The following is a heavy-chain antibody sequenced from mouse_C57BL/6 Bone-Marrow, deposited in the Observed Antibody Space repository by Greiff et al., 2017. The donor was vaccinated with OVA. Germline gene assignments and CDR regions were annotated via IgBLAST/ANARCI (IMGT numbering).Heavy chain of an antibody. Sequence: VQLQQSGPELVKPGASVKISCTASGYSFTDYNMYWVKQSNGKSLEWIGVINPNYGTTSYNQNFKGKATLTVDKSSSTAYLQLNSLTSEDSAVYYCARWGRGYFDYWGQGTTLTVSS. V-gene: IGHV1-39*01. CDR2: INPNYGTT. D-gene: IGHD3-3*01. J-gene: IGHJ2*01. CDR1: GYSFTDYN. CDR3: ARWGRGYFDY.